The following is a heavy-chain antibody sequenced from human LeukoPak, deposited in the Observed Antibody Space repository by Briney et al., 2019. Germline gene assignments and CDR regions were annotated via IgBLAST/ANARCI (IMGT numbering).Heavy chain of an antibody. J-gene: IGHJ6*03. CDR1: GYSISSGYY. V-gene: IGHV4-38-2*02. Sequence: KPSETLSLTCTVSGYSISSGYYWGWIRQPPGKGLEWTGSIDHSGSTYYNPSLKSRITISVDTSKNQFSLKLSSVTAADTAVYYCARMPGYSYYYMDVWGKGTTVTVSS. D-gene: IGHD5-18*01. CDR2: IDHSGST. CDR3: ARMPGYSYYYMDV.